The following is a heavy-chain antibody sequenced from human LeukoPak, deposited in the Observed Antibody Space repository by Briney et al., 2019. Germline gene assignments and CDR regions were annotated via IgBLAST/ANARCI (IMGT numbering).Heavy chain of an antibody. CDR1: GFTFSSYW. Sequence: GGSLRLSCAASGFTFSSYWMHWVRQAPGKGLVWVSHISSDGYSISYADSVKGRFTISRDNAKNTLYLQMNSLRAEDTAVYYCAKIGPYSSSWNFDPWGQGTLVTVSS. CDR2: ISSDGYSI. D-gene: IGHD6-13*01. V-gene: IGHV3-74*01. CDR3: AKIGPYSSSWNFDP. J-gene: IGHJ5*02.